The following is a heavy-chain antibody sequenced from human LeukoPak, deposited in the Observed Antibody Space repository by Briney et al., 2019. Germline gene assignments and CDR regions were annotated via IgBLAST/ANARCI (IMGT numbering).Heavy chain of an antibody. CDR3: ARDLDDIVVVPAAMDY. CDR2: ISYDGSNK. CDR1: GFTFSSYA. V-gene: IGHV3-30*01. D-gene: IGHD2-2*01. J-gene: IGHJ4*02. Sequence: PGRSLRLSCAASGFTFSSYAMHWVRQAPGKGLEWVAVISYDGSNKYYADSVKGRFTISRDNSKNTLYLQMNSLRAEDTAVYYRARDLDDIVVVPAAMDYWGQGTLVTVSS.